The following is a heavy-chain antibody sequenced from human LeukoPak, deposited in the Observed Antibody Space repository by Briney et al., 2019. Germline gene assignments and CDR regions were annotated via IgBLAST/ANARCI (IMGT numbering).Heavy chain of an antibody. D-gene: IGHD3-9*01. J-gene: IGHJ4*02. CDR2: INPNSGGT. CDR3: ARDLANLTGKRDLVDY. V-gene: IGHV1-2*02. CDR1: GYTFTGYY. Sequence: ASVKVSCKASGYTFTGYYMHWVRQAPGQGLEWMGWINPNSGGTNYAQKFQGRVTMTRDTSISTAYMELSRLRSDDTAVYYCARDLANLTGKRDLVDYWGQGTLVTVSS.